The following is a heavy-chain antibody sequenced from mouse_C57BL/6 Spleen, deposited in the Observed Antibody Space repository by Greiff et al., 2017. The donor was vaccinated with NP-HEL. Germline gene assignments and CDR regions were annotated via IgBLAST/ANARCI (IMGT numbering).Heavy chain of an antibody. Sequence: QVHVKQPGAELVMPGASVKLSCKASGYTFTSYWMHWVKQRPGQGLEWIGEIDPSDSYTNYNQKFKGKSTLTVDKSSSTAYMQLSSLTSEDSAFYYCARNYYGSSYLAYWGQGTLVTVSA. CDR3: ARNYYGSSYLAY. CDR1: GYTFTSYW. V-gene: IGHV1-69*01. J-gene: IGHJ3*01. CDR2: IDPSDSYT. D-gene: IGHD1-1*01.